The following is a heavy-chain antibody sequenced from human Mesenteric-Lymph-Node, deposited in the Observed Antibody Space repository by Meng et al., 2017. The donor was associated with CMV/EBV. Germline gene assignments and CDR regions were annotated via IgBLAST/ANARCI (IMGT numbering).Heavy chain of an antibody. CDR1: GGTFSSYT. Sequence: QVQLVQSGAGVKKPGASLKVPCKASGGTFSSYTISWVRQAPGQGLEWMGRIIPILGIANYAQKFQGRVTITADKSTSTAYMELSSLRSEDTAVYYCAGGIAAAGSRWFDPWGQGTLVTVSS. CDR3: AGGIAAAGSRWFDP. D-gene: IGHD6-13*01. CDR2: IIPILGIA. V-gene: IGHV1-69*02. J-gene: IGHJ5*02.